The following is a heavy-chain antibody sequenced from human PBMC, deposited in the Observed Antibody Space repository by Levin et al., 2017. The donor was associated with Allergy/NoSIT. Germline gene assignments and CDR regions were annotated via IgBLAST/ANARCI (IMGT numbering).Heavy chain of an antibody. CDR1: GFTFSNYD. V-gene: IGHV3-33*01. CDR2: IWGDGSNK. J-gene: IGHJ4*02. Sequence: PGGSLRLSCAASGFTFSNYDMHWVRQAPGKGLEWVAVIWGDGSNKYYGESVKGRFTISRDNSKNTLYLQMNSLRAEDTAVYYCASGYTYGSPFEFWGQGTLVTVSS. CDR3: ASGYTYGSPFEF. D-gene: IGHD5-18*01.